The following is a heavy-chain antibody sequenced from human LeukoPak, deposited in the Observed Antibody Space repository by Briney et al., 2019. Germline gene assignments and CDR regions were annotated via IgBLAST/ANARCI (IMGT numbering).Heavy chain of an antibody. J-gene: IGHJ3*02. CDR3: ARSVYDSSGYRFAFDI. CDR1: GGSISSYY. CDR2: IYYSGST. V-gene: IGHV4-59*12. Sequence: PSETLSLTCTVSGGSISSYYWSWIRQPPGKGLEWIGYIYYSGSTNYNPSLKSRVTISVDTSKNQFSLKLSSVTAADTAVYYCARSVYDSSGYRFAFDIWGQGTMVTVSS. D-gene: IGHD3-22*01.